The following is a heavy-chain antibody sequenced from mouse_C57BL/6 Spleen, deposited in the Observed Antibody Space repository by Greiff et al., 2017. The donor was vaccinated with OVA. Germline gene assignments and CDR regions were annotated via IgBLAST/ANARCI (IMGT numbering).Heavy chain of an antibody. CDR1: GYTFTDYN. Sequence: EVQLQQSGPELVKPGASVKMSCKASGYTFTDYNMHWVKQSHGKSLEWIGYINPNNGGTSYNQKFKGKATLTVNKSSSTAYMELRSLTSEDSAVYYCARSRGGLYYFDYWGQGTTLTVSS. CDR3: ARSRGGLYYFDY. J-gene: IGHJ2*01. CDR2: INPNNGGT. V-gene: IGHV1-22*01.